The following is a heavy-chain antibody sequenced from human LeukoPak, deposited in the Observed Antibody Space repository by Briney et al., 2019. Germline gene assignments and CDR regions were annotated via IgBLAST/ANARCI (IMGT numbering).Heavy chain of an antibody. Sequence: GGSLRLSCAASGFTFSSYAMNWVRQAPGKGLEWVSAISGSGGSTYYADSVKGRFTISRDNSKNTLYLQMNSLRAEDTAVYYCAKHRGTYDSSGYYYGYFDYWGQGTLVTVSS. D-gene: IGHD3-22*01. V-gene: IGHV3-23*01. CDR1: GFTFSSYA. J-gene: IGHJ4*02. CDR2: ISGSGGST. CDR3: AKHRGTYDSSGYYYGYFDY.